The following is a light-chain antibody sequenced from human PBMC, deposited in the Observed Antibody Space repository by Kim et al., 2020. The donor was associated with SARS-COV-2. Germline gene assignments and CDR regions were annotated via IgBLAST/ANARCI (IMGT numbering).Light chain of an antibody. Sequence: PGGTVTLTCGSRTGAVTSGHYPYWFQQKPGQAPRTLIYEISNRYSWTPARFSGSLLGGKAALTLSGAQPEDEAEYYCLLSHSGTRVFGGGTQLTVL. CDR3: LLSHSGTRV. V-gene: IGLV7-46*01. CDR2: EIS. J-gene: IGLJ3*02. CDR1: TGAVTSGHY.